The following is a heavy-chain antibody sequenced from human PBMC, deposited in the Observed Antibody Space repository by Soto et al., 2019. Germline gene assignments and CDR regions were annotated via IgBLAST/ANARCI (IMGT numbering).Heavy chain of an antibody. CDR1: GFSLSTGGVG. CDR2: MYRGDDK. V-gene: IGHV2-5*02. CDR3: AHTAASGGYWESFDF. D-gene: IGHD2-21*02. J-gene: IGHJ4*02. Sequence: QITLKESGPTLVRPTQTLTLTCTFSGFSLSTGGVGLGWFRQPPGNALEWLALMYRGDDKRYSPSLKSRLTITEDNSKNHMVLTMTNMDPVDTATYYCAHTAASGGYWESFDFWGQGILVTVS.